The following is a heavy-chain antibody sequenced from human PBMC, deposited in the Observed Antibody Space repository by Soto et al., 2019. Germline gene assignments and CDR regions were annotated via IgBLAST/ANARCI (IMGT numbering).Heavy chain of an antibody. CDR2: IYYSGST. V-gene: IGHV4-30-4*01. D-gene: IGHD2-2*01. CDR1: GGSISSGDYY. J-gene: IGHJ4*02. Sequence: SETLSLTCTVSGGSISSGDYYWSWIRQPPGKGLEWIGYIYYSGSTHCNPSLKSRVTISVDTSKNQFSLKLSSVTAADTAVYYCARVVPAAPGVDYWGQGTLVTVSS. CDR3: ARVVPAAPGVDY.